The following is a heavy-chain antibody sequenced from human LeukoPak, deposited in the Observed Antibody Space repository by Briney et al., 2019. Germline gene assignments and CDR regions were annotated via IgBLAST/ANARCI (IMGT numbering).Heavy chain of an antibody. J-gene: IGHJ4*02. Sequence: PGGSLRLSCAASGFTFSSYTMNWVRQAPGKGLEWVSSISSSRSYIYYADSVKGRFTISRDNAKNSLYLQMNSLRAEDMALYYCAKDTGVWGTIGSFDYWGQGTLVTVSS. CDR2: ISSSRSYI. CDR1: GFTFSSYT. V-gene: IGHV3-21*04. CDR3: AKDTGVWGTIGSFDY. D-gene: IGHD3-16*01.